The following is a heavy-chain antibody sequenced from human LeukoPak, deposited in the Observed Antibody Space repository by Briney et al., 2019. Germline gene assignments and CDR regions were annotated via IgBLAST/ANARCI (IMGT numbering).Heavy chain of an antibody. CDR1: GFTFSSYG. V-gene: IGHV3-30*18. J-gene: IGHJ6*04. Sequence: GRSLRLSCAASGFTFSSYGMYWVRQAPGKGLEWVAVISYDGPNKYYSDSVKGRFTISRDNSKNTLYLQMNSLRAEDTAVYYCAKSGDDSSQGLDVWGKGTTVTVSS. CDR3: AKSGDDSSQGLDV. D-gene: IGHD3-22*01. CDR2: ISYDGPNK.